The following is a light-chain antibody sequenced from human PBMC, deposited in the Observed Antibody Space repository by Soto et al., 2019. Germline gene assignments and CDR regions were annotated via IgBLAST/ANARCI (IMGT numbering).Light chain of an antibody. Sequence: DIQMTQSPSTLSASVGDRVIITCRASQSVSSWLAWYQQKPGKAPKLLIYDASSLFAAVTSRFTGSGSGTEFTLTIKSLQPDDLATYYGLQYSRSPYTFGQGTKLEIK. V-gene: IGKV1-5*01. CDR3: LQYSRSPYT. CDR1: QSVSSW. CDR2: DAS. J-gene: IGKJ2*01.